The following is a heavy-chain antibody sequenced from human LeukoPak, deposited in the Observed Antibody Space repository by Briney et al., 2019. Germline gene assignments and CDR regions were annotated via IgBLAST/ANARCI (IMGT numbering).Heavy chain of an antibody. CDR1: GVSISSYY. CDR3: ARRQGTNWGAFYYYYMDV. D-gene: IGHD7-27*01. J-gene: IGHJ6*03. Sequence: SETLSLTCAVSGVSISSYYWTWLRQPPGRGLEWIGDIYSSGNTNCNASLKSRVTISLDTSKNQISLNLSSVTAADTAVYYCARRQGTNWGAFYYYYMDVWGKGATATVSS. CDR2: IYSSGNT. V-gene: IGHV4-4*09.